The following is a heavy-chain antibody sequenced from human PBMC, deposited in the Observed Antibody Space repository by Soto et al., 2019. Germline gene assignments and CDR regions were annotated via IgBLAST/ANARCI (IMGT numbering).Heavy chain of an antibody. CDR1: GHSMSNTDYF. CDR3: ARPTYYYDSSGPPGY. V-gene: IGHV4-39*01. D-gene: IGHD3-22*01. CDR2: LFYTGHT. J-gene: IGHJ4*02. Sequence: SETLSLTCTVSGHSMSNTDYFWGWIRQTPWSDLQWIGSLFYTGHTYYNPSLLSRVTISADTSKNQFFLRLTSVTAADTAVYYCARPTYYYDSSGPPGYWGQGTLVTSPQ.